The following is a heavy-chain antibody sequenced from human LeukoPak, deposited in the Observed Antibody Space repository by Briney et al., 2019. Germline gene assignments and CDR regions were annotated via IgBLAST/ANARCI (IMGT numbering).Heavy chain of an antibody. V-gene: IGHV1-2*02. CDR1: GYTFTGYY. J-gene: IGHJ4*02. D-gene: IGHD3-10*01. Sequence: ASVKVSCKASGYTFTGYYMHLVRQAPGQGLEWMGWINPNSGGTNYAQKFQGRVTMTRATSISTAYMELSRLRSDDTAVYYCARDSRHGDPMVDWGQGTLVTVSS. CDR3: ARDSRHGDPMVD. CDR2: INPNSGGT.